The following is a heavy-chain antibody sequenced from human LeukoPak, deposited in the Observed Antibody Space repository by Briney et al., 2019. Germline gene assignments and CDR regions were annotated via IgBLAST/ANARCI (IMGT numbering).Heavy chain of an antibody. Sequence: GGSLRLSCAASGFTFSSYYMSWVRQAPGKGLEWVANIKQDGSEKYYVDSGKGRFTISRDNAKNLLYLQMNSLRAEDTAVYYCGRASSGYYYPFFWGQGTTVTVSS. CDR1: GFTFSSYY. D-gene: IGHD3-22*01. V-gene: IGHV3-7*04. CDR2: IKQDGSEK. J-gene: IGHJ6*02. CDR3: GRASSGYYYPFF.